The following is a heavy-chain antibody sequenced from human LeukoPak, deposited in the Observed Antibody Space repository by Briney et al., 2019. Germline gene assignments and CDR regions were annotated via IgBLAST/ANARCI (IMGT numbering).Heavy chain of an antibody. D-gene: IGHD2-21*01. J-gene: IGHJ4*02. CDR2: ISYDGSNK. Sequence: GGSLRLSCAASGFTFSSYAMPWVRQAPGKGLEWVAVISYDGSNKYYTDSVKGRFTIPRDNSKNTLYLQMNSLRAEDTAVYYCATEFPADYWGQGTLVTVSS. CDR1: GFTFSSYA. V-gene: IGHV3-30-3*01. CDR3: ATEFPADY.